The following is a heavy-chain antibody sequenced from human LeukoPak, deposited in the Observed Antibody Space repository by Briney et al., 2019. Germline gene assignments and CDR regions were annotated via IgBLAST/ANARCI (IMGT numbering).Heavy chain of an antibody. Sequence: SETLSLTCTVSGGSISSSSYYWGWIRQPPGQGLEWIGTFPYSGNAYYSPSLKSRVTISVDTSKNQFSLKVSSVTAADTAVYYCARYPYSGISGWQAFDYWGQGTLVTVSS. V-gene: IGHV4-39*01. CDR2: FPYSGNA. J-gene: IGHJ4*02. D-gene: IGHD6-19*01. CDR1: GGSISSSSYY. CDR3: ARYPYSGISGWQAFDY.